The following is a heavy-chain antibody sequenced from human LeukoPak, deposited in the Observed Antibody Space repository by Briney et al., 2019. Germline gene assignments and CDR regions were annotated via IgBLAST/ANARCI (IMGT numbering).Heavy chain of an antibody. CDR1: GYTLTELS. D-gene: IGHD2-2*01. CDR2: FDPEDGET. CDR3: ATPVGYCSSTSCYDY. J-gene: IGHJ4*02. Sequence: GASVTVSCKVSGYTLTELSMHWVRQAPGKGLEWMGGFDPEDGETIYAQKFQGRVTMTEDTSTDTAYMELSSLRSEDTAVYYCATPVGYCSSTSCYDYWGQGTLVTVSS. V-gene: IGHV1-24*01.